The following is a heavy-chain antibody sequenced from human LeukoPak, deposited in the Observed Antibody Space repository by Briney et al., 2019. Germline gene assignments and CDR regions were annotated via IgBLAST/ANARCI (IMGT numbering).Heavy chain of an antibody. CDR3: AKTSVAGHYYYYYMDV. V-gene: IGHV3-9*01. D-gene: IGHD6-19*01. Sequence: GGSLRLPCAASGFTFDDFAMHWVRQAPGKGLEWVSGISWNSGSIGYADSVKGRFTISRDNAKNSLYLQMNSLRAEDTALYYCAKTSVAGHYYYYYMDVWGKGTTVTVSS. J-gene: IGHJ6*03. CDR1: GFTFDDFA. CDR2: ISWNSGSI.